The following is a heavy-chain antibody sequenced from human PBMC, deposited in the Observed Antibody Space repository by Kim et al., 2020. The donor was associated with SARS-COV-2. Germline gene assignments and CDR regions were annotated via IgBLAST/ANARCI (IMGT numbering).Heavy chain of an antibody. Sequence: TYYADSVKGRVTMSSDKSRTTVYLHMNSLRVEDTAVYYCAKGVVNSGFDYWGQGTQVTVSS. J-gene: IGHJ4*02. CDR2: T. V-gene: IGHV3-23*01. D-gene: IGHD3-3*01. CDR3: AKGVVNSGFDY.